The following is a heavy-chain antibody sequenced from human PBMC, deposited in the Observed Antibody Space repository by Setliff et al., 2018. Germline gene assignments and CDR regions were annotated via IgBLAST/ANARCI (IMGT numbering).Heavy chain of an antibody. J-gene: IGHJ3*02. CDR1: GFTFSGSA. CDR2: IRSKANSYAT. Sequence: PGGSLRLSCAASGFTFSGSAMYWVRQASGKGLEWVGRIRSKANSYATLYAASVKGRFIISRDDSKNTAYLQMNSLKTEDTAVYYCTSPRDGYDTFDIWGQGTMGTVS. CDR3: TSPRDGYDTFDI. D-gene: IGHD5-12*01. V-gene: IGHV3-73*01.